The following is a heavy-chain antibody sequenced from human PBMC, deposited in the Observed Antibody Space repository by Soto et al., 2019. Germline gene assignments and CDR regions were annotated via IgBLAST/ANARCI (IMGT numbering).Heavy chain of an antibody. CDR1: GGMFYSSA. CDR2: IVPMNGSP. D-gene: IGHD2-2*01. V-gene: IGHV1-69*13. CDR3: SFHPHWTYQMTRY. J-gene: IGHJ4*02. Sequence: ASVKVSCKASGGMFYSSAINWVRQAPGQGLEWMGGIVPMNGSPKYAQEFLGRVTISADASATTAYMDLSGLKSEDTAVYYCSFHPHWTYQMTRYWGRGNHVTVPS.